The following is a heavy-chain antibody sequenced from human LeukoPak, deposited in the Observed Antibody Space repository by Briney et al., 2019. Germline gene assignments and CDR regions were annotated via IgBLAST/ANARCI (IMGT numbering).Heavy chain of an antibody. CDR3: ARGSARSSSSWFHPRVLDAFDI. CDR2: ISWDSGSI. V-gene: IGHV3-9*01. D-gene: IGHD6-13*01. Sequence: GGSLRLSCAASGFTFDDYAMHWVRQAPGKGLEWVSGISWDSGSIGYADSVKGRFTISRDNAKNSLYLQMNSLRAENTAVYYCARGSARSSSSWFHPRVLDAFDIWGQGTMVTVSS. CDR1: GFTFDDYA. J-gene: IGHJ3*02.